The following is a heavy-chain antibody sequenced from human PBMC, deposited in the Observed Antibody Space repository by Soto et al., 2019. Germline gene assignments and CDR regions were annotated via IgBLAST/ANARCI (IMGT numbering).Heavy chain of an antibody. J-gene: IGHJ6*02. Sequence: PGGSLRLSCVASGFTFSSYGMHWVRQAPGKGLEWVAVISYDGSNKYYADSVKGRFTISRDNSKNTLYLQMNSLRAEDTAVYYCAACGGSCYPGSWNYYGMDVWGQGTTVTVSS. CDR2: ISYDGSNK. V-gene: IGHV3-30*03. D-gene: IGHD2-15*01. CDR1: GFTFSSYG. CDR3: AACGGSCYPGSWNYYGMDV.